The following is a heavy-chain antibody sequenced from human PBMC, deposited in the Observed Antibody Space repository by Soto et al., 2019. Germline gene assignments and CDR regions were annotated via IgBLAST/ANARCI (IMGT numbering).Heavy chain of an antibody. CDR1: GGSISSSSYY. V-gene: IGHV4-39*01. CDR2: IFYSGST. D-gene: IGHD6-19*01. CDR3: ACIFSGWYPHVFYYYYYGMEV. J-gene: IGHJ6*02. Sequence: SETLSLTCTVSGGSISSSSYYWGWIRQPPGKGLEWIGSIFYSGSTHYNPSLKSRVTISVDTSKNQFSLKLTSVTAADTAVYYCACIFSGWYPHVFYYYYYGMEVWGQGTTVTVSS.